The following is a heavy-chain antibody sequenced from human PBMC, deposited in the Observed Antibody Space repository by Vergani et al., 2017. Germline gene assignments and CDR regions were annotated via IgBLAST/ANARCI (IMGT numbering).Heavy chain of an antibody. CDR1: GFTFDDYA. Sequence: EVQLVESGGGLVQPGRSLRLSCAASGFTFDDYAMHWVRQAPGKGLEWVSGISWNSGSIGYADSVKGRFTISRDNAKNSLYLQMNSLRAEDTALYYCAKDLVAGFDYWGQGTLVTVSS. J-gene: IGHJ4*02. CDR3: AKDLVAGFDY. CDR2: ISWNSGSI. D-gene: IGHD6-19*01. V-gene: IGHV3-9*01.